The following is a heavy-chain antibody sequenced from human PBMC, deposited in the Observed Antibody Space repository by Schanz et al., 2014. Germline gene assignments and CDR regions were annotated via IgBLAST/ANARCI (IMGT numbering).Heavy chain of an antibody. CDR2: ISYDGSSK. CDR3: ARGIITMVRGGDVGAFDI. CDR1: GFTFRVFA. J-gene: IGHJ3*02. Sequence: VQLVESGGGLVQPGGSLRLSCAASGFTFRVFAMNWVRQAPGKGLEWVALISYDGSSKNHADSVQGRFTISRDNSKNALYLQMDSLRAEDTAVYYCARGIITMVRGGDVGAFDIWGQGTRVTVSS. D-gene: IGHD3-10*01. V-gene: IGHV3-33*08.